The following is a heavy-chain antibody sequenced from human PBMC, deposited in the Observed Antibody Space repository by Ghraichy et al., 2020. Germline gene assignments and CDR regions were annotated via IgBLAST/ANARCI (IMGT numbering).Heavy chain of an antibody. CDR1: GFNLSTYW. Sequence: GGSLRLSCAASGFNLSTYWMSWVRQAPGKGLEWVADISRDGKNEFYVDSVKGRFTISRDNAKNSLCLHMNSLRAEDTAVYYCARDPWDSTSQFDYWGQGMLVTVSS. CDR3: ARDPWDSTSQFDY. J-gene: IGHJ4*02. V-gene: IGHV3-7*03. D-gene: IGHD1-26*01. CDR2: ISRDGKNE.